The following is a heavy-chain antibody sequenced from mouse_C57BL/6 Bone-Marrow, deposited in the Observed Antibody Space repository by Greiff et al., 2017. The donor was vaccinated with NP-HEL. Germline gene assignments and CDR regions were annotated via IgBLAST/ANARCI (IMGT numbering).Heavy chain of an antibody. CDR2: INPSNGGN. V-gene: IGHV1-26*01. CDR3: ARATYDDYDGSMDF. Sequence: EVQLQQSGPELVKPGASVKISCKASGYTFTDYYMNWVKQSPGKSLEWIGDINPSNGGNSYNKKFKGKATLTVDTSSSTAYMELRSLTSEDSAVSYCARATYDDYDGSMDFGGQGTSVTVSS. CDR1: GYTFTDYY. D-gene: IGHD2-4*01. J-gene: IGHJ4*01.